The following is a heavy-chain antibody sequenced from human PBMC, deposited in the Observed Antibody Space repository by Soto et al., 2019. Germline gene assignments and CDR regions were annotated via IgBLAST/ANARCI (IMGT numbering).Heavy chain of an antibody. CDR1: GGSVSSGSYF. J-gene: IGHJ6*02. V-gene: IGHV4-61*01. Sequence: QVQLQESGPGLVKPSETLSLTCTVSGGSVSSGSYFWSWFRQPPGKGLEWLGYIYYTGSTNYNPYLKSRVTMSLDTSKNQFSLKLSSVTAADAAVYYCARDRAGTTASYNGMDVWGRGFTVTVSS. CDR2: IYYTGST. CDR3: ARDRAGTTASYNGMDV. D-gene: IGHD1-7*01.